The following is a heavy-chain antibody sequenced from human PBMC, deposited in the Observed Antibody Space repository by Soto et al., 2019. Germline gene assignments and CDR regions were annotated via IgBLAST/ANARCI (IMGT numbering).Heavy chain of an antibody. D-gene: IGHD1-26*01. CDR3: ARDLRPPLNSGGFDY. J-gene: IGHJ4*02. Sequence: QVQLVQSGAEVKKPGSSVKVSCKASGGTFSSYAISWVRQAPGQGLEWMGGIIPIFGTANYAQKFQGRVAITADESTSTAYMELSSLRSEDTAVYYCARDLRPPLNSGGFDYWGQGTLVTVSS. CDR2: IIPIFGTA. V-gene: IGHV1-69*12. CDR1: GGTFSSYA.